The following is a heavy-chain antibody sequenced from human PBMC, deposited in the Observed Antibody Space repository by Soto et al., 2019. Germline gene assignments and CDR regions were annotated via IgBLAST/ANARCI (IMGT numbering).Heavy chain of an antibody. CDR2: INHSGST. J-gene: IGHJ4*02. CDR1: GGSFSGYY. V-gene: IGHV4-34*01. CDR3: ARGLKTPAAARGGINDY. D-gene: IGHD6-6*01. Sequence: SETLSLTCAVYGGSFSGYYWSWIRQPPGKGLEWIGEINHSGSTNYNPSLKGRVTISVDTSKNQFSLKLSSVTAADTAVYYCARGLKTPAAARGGINDYWGQGTLVTVSS.